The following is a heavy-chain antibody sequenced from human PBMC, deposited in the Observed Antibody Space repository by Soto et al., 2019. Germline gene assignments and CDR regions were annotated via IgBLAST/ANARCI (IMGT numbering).Heavy chain of an antibody. Sequence: QVQLQQWGAGLLKPSETLSLTCAVYGGSFSGYYWSWIRQPPGKGLEWIGEINHSGSTNYNPSLKSRVTISVDTSKNQFSLKLSSVTAADTAVYYCARARRRASIVVVVAAGAFDIWGQGTIVTVSS. V-gene: IGHV4-34*01. CDR3: ARARRRASIVVVVAAGAFDI. CDR1: GGSFSGYY. D-gene: IGHD2-15*01. J-gene: IGHJ3*02. CDR2: INHSGST.